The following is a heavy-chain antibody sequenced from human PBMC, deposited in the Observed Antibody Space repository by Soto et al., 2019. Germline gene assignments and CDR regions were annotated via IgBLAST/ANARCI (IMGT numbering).Heavy chain of an antibody. J-gene: IGHJ6*02. CDR3: ARGRAPGVDYGMDI. CDR2: IYTSGGT. CDR1: GGSISSYY. Sequence: PSETLSLTCTVSGGSISSYYWSWIRQPAGKGLEWIGRIYTSGGTNYNPSLKSRVTMSVDTSKNYFFLKLNSVTAADTAVYYCARGRAPGVDYGMDIWGRGTTVTVSS. V-gene: IGHV4-4*07. D-gene: IGHD6-13*01.